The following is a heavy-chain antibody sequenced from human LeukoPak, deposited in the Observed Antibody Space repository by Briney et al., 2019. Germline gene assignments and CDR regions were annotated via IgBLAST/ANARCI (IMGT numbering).Heavy chain of an antibody. D-gene: IGHD3-10*01. CDR1: GFTFSSYA. CDR3: AREWFGELLSPCFDY. CDR2: ISYDGSNK. J-gene: IGHJ4*02. Sequence: PGGSLRLSCAASGFTFSSYAMHWVRQAPGKGLKWVAVISYDGSNKYYADSVKGRFTISRDNAKNSLYLQMNSLRAEDTAVYYCAREWFGELLSPCFDYWGQGTLVTVSS. V-gene: IGHV3-30-3*01.